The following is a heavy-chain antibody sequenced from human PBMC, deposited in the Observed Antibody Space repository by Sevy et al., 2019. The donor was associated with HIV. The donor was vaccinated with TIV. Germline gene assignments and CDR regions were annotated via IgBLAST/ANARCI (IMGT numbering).Heavy chain of an antibody. Sequence: ASVKVSCKASGYTFTNYHITWVRQAPGQGLEWMGWITAYNGNTNYSQRLQGRVTMTTDTSTSTAYMELSSLRSEDTAVYYCARAVRFLEWLSGDYYYYYGMDVWGQGTTVTVSS. V-gene: IGHV1-18*01. D-gene: IGHD3-3*01. J-gene: IGHJ6*02. CDR2: ITAYNGNT. CDR3: ARAVRFLEWLSGDYYYYYGMDV. CDR1: GYTFTNYH.